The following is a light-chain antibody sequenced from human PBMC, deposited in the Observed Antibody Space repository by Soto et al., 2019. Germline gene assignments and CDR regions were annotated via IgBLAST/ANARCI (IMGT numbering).Light chain of an antibody. V-gene: IGLV2-11*01. J-gene: IGLJ2*01. CDR2: DVT. Sequence: QSVLTQPRSVSGSPGQSVTISCTGTSSDVGGYNSVSWYQHHPGKAPKLMIYDVTKRPSGVPDRFSGSKSRNTASLTISGLQAEDEADYYCCSYAGSRVVFGGGTKLTVL. CDR1: SSDVGGYNS. CDR3: CSYAGSRVV.